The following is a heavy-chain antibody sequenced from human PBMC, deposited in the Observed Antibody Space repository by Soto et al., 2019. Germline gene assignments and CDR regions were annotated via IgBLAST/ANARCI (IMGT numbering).Heavy chain of an antibody. J-gene: IGHJ6*02. CDR1: GGTFTSTA. Sequence: QVLLVQSSAEVKKPGSSVKVSCKASGGTFTSTAFSWVRQAPGQGLEWMGGIIPVLGTPNYAQKFQARLTVTADASTTTVHMELSSLGSDDTAVYYCASSAGLDHLLNYYGLNVWGQGTTVTVSS. CDR2: IIPVLGTP. CDR3: ASSAGLDHLLNYYGLNV. D-gene: IGHD6-13*01. V-gene: IGHV1-69*01.